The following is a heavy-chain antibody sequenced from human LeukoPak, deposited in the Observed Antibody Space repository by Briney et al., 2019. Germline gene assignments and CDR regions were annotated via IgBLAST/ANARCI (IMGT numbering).Heavy chain of an antibody. CDR2: ISSSSNTI. CDR1: GFTFSSYS. D-gene: IGHD3-22*01. CDR3: ARRDSSGYYPLY. Sequence: PGGSLRLSCAASGFTFSSYSMNWVRQAPGKGLEWVSYISSSSNTIYYADSVKGRFTISRDNAKNSLYLQMNSLRAEDTAVYYCARRDSSGYYPLYWGQGTLVTVSS. J-gene: IGHJ4*02. V-gene: IGHV3-48*04.